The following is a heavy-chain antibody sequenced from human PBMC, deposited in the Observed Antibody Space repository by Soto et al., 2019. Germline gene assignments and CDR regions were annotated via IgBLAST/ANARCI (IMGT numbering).Heavy chain of an antibody. CDR2: IIPIFGTA. J-gene: IGHJ6*02. Sequence: QVQLVQSGAEVKKPGSSVKVSCKASGGTFSSYAISWVRQAPGQVLEWIGGIIPIFGTANYAQKFQGRVTITADESTSTAYMELSSLRSEDTAVYYCARVHVEMAHPSGDVWGQGTTVTVSS. CDR1: GGTFSSYA. V-gene: IGHV1-69*12. D-gene: IGHD6-25*01. CDR3: ARVHVEMAHPSGDV.